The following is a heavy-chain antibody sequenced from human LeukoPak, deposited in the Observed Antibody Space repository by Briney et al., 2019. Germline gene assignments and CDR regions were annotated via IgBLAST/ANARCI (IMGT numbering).Heavy chain of an antibody. CDR1: GFPFSSYA. CDR3: AKEGPYYYDNSGYSAFDI. V-gene: IGHV3-23*01. Sequence: GGSLRLSCAASGFPFSSYAMSWVRQAPGKGLEWVSTISGSGGSTYYADSVKGRFTISRDNSKNTLYLQMNSLRAEDTAVYYSAKEGPYYYDNSGYSAFDIWGQGTMVTVSS. D-gene: IGHD3-22*01. CDR2: ISGSGGST. J-gene: IGHJ3*02.